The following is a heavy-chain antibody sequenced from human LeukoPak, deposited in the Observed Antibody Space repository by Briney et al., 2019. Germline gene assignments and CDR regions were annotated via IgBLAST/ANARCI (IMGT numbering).Heavy chain of an antibody. CDR1: GFTFSSYA. CDR2: ISYDGSNK. V-gene: IGHV3-30-3*01. J-gene: IGHJ4*02. D-gene: IGHD3-16*01. Sequence: PGGSLRLSCAASGFTFSSYAMHWVRQAPGKGLEWVAVISYDGSNKYYADSVKGRFTISRDNSKNTLYLQMNSLRAEDTAVYYCAKGAIRGYFDYWGQGTLVTVSS. CDR3: AKGAIRGYFDY.